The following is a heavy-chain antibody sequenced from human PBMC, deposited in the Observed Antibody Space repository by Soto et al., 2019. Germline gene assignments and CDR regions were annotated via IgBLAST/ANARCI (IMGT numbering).Heavy chain of an antibody. Sequence: SAALSLTCDVSGGPIKNNKYPRGRIRQPPGKGLEWIGTLYYRGATDYNPSLKTRVTISVDTSKNQLSLNLSSLTASDTAVYYCFGVMAATLDYWGQGTLVTVSS. CDR3: FGVMAATLDY. CDR2: LYYRGAT. CDR1: GGPIKNNKYP. J-gene: IGHJ4*01. D-gene: IGHD2-21*02. V-gene: IGHV4-39*01.